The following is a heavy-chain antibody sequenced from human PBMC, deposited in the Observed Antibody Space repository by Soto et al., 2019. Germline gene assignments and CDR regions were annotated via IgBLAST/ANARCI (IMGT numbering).Heavy chain of an antibody. CDR3: ARGGRVVTAKEIYYYYYYGMDV. CDR2: ISAYNGNT. CDR1: GYSFTSYG. D-gene: IGHD2-21*02. Sequence: QVQLVESGAEVKKPGASVKVSCKASGYSFTSYGISWVRQAPEQGLEWMGWISAYNGNTNYAQKLQGRVTMTTDTSTSTAYMELRSLRSDDTAVYYCARGGRVVTAKEIYYYYYYGMDVWGQGTTVTVSS. V-gene: IGHV1-18*01. J-gene: IGHJ6*02.